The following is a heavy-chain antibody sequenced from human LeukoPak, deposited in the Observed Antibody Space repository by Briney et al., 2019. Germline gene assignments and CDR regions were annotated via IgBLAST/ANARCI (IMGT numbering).Heavy chain of an antibody. Sequence: ASVKVSCKASGYTFTGYYMHWVRQAPGQGLEWMGWINPNSGGTNYAQKFQGRVTMTRDTSISTAYMELSRLRSDDTAVYCCAREDDTGRHMGDDAFDIWGQGTMVTVPS. CDR2: INPNSGGT. CDR3: AREDDTGRHMGDDAFDI. CDR1: GYTFTGYY. J-gene: IGHJ3*02. V-gene: IGHV1-2*02. D-gene: IGHD1-26*01.